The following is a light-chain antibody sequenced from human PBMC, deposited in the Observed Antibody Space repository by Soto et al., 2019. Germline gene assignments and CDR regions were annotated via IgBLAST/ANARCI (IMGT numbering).Light chain of an antibody. CDR2: AAS. CDR3: QQAHTLPWT. Sequence: AIQMTQSPSCLSASVGDRVNITCRASQGIRNDLGWYQQKPGKAPKLLIYAASSLQSGVPSRFSGSGSGTDFTLTISSLQPEDSAIYFCQQAHTLPWTFGQGTKVDIK. CDR1: QGIRND. J-gene: IGKJ1*01. V-gene: IGKV1-6*01.